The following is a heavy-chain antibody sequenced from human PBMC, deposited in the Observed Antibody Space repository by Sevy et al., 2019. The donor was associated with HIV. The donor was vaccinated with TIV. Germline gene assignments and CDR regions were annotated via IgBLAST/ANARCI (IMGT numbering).Heavy chain of an antibody. CDR3: ARVAVEYCTNDCYHRFDH. D-gene: IGHD2-8*01. CDR2: ISYDGNYK. CDR1: GFTFPIYS. J-gene: IGHJ4*02. Sequence: GGSLRLSCVASGFTFPIYSVLWVRQAPGKGLEWLTLISYDGNYKYYAYSVKGRFTISRDNSNNILYLQMSSLRVEDTALYFYARVAVEYCTNDCYHRFDHWGLGTLVTVSS. V-gene: IGHV3-30*04.